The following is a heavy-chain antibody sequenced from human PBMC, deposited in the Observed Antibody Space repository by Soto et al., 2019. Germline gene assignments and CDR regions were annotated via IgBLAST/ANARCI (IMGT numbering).Heavy chain of an antibody. CDR2: IIPILGIA. V-gene: IGHV1-69*02. J-gene: IGHJ5*02. CDR1: GGTFSSYT. Sequence: GASVKVSCKASGGTFSSYTISWVRQAPGQGLEWMGRIIPILGIANYAQKFQGRVTITADKSTSTAYMELSSLRSEDTAVYYCARASGTTLVWFDPWGQGTLVTVSS. D-gene: IGHD1-7*01. CDR3: ARASGTTLVWFDP.